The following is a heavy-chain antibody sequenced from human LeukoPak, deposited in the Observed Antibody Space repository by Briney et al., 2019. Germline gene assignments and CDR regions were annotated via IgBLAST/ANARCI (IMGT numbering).Heavy chain of an antibody. CDR2: ISGSGGST. J-gene: IGHJ4*02. CDR1: GFTFSSYA. CDR3: AKARGGIAAAGTDY. Sequence: GGSLRLSCAASGFTFSSYAMSWIHQAPGKGLEWVSAISGSGGSTYYADSVKGRFTISRDNSKNTLYLQMNSLRAEDTAVYYCAKARGGIAAAGTDYWGQGTLVTVSS. D-gene: IGHD6-13*01. V-gene: IGHV3-23*01.